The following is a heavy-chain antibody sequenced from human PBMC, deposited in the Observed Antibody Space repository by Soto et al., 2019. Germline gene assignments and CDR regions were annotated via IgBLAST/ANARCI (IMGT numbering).Heavy chain of an antibody. V-gene: IGHV4-4*07. D-gene: IGHD6-6*01. J-gene: IGHJ5*02. Sequence: SETLSLTCTVSGGSISSYYWSWIRQPAGKGLEWIGRIYTSGSTNYNPSLKSRVTMSVDTSKNQFSLKLSSVTAADTAVYYCARDRYAPSSSSQLNWFDPWGQGTLVTVSS. CDR3: ARDRYAPSSSSQLNWFDP. CDR1: GGSISSYY. CDR2: IYTSGST.